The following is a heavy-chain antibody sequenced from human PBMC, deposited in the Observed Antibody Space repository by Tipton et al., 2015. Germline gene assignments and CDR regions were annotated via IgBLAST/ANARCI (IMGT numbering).Heavy chain of an antibody. J-gene: IGHJ4*02. CDR1: GFSFTTYN. Sequence: SLRLSCATSGFSFTTYNMIWVRQAPGKGLEWVSLITSSGNFIYYADSVKGRFTISRDNAQNSLYLQMNSLRAEDTAFYYCAREGSSWYFGVYWGQGTLVSVSS. V-gene: IGHV3-21*04. CDR2: ITSSGNFI. D-gene: IGHD6-13*01. CDR3: AREGSSWYFGVY.